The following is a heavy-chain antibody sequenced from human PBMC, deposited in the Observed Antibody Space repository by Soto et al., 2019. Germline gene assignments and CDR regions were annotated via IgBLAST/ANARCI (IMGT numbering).Heavy chain of an antibody. V-gene: IGHV4-61*01. D-gene: IGHD4-17*01. J-gene: IGHJ4*02. CDR2: VYYSGTT. CDR1: GGSGSDKSYC. Sequence: WATLSLTWSVSGGSGSDKSYCWSWIRKPPGKRLEWIGYVYYSGTTNYNPSLKSRVTISVDLSKNRFSLRLSSVTTADTALYYCARTTAVPNTLRSRYFFDYWGQGTLVTVSS. CDR3: ARTTAVPNTLRSRYFFDY.